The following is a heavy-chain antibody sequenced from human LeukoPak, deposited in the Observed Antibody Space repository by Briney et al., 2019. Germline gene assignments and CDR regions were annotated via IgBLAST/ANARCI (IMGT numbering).Heavy chain of an antibody. V-gene: IGHV1-2*06. CDR3: ARVSSSGGYYSYDTFNI. J-gene: IGHJ3*02. CDR2: INPNTGTT. CDR1: RYTFTDYY. D-gene: IGHD3-22*01. Sequence: ASVKVSCKASRYTFTDYYMHWVRQAPGQGLEWMGRINPNTGTTNYAQKFQGRVTMTRDTSINTAFMELSSLRSDDTAVYYCARVSSSGGYYSYDTFNIWGQGTMVTVSS.